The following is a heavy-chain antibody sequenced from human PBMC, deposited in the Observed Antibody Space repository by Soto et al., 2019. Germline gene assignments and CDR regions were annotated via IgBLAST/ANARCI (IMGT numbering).Heavy chain of an antibody. CDR1: GGTFSTSA. J-gene: IGHJ5*02. Sequence: QVRLVQSGAEVKQPGSSVKISCKISGGTFSTSAISWVRQAPGQGLQWMGGIMPTLSSTHYTQTFQGRISISADDSTSTAFLELTSLTYEDTPTYYCARGTSDVVLLPGAMKEGFAPWGQGTRATVSS. CDR2: IMPTLSST. CDR3: ARGTSDVVLLPGAMKEGFAP. V-gene: IGHV1-69*01. D-gene: IGHD1-26*01.